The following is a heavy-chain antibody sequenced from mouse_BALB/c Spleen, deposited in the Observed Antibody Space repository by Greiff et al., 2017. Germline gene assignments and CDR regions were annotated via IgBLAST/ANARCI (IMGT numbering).Heavy chain of an antibody. Sequence: EVQLQESGPELVKPGASVKISCKASGYTFTDYNMHWVKQSHGKSLEWIGYIYPYNGGTGYNQKFKSKATLTVDNSSSTAYMELRSLTSEDSAVYYCARSYYYGSSDWFAYWGQGTLVTVSA. J-gene: IGHJ3*01. V-gene: IGHV1S29*02. CDR1: GYTFTDYN. CDR2: IYPYNGGT. D-gene: IGHD1-1*01. CDR3: ARSYYYGSSDWFAY.